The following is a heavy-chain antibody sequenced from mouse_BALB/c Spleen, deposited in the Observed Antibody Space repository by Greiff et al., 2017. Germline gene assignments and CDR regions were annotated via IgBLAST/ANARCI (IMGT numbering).Heavy chain of an antibody. J-gene: IGHJ2*01. Sequence: EVKLMESGGGLVKPGGSLKLSCAASGFTFSSYAMSWVRQSPEKRLEWVAEISSGGSYTYYPDTVTGRFTISRDNAKNTLYLEMSSLRSEDTAMYYCASGIYGSSSYFDYWGQGTTLTVSS. CDR1: GFTFSSYA. V-gene: IGHV5-9-4*01. CDR3: ASGIYGSSSYFDY. CDR2: ISSGGSYT. D-gene: IGHD1-1*01.